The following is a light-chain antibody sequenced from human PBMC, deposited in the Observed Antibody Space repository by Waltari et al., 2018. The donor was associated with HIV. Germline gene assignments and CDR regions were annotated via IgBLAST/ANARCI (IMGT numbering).Light chain of an antibody. CDR2: EVI. CDR1: SSDVGGYDS. J-gene: IGLJ3*02. V-gene: IGLV2-11*01. Sequence: QSALTQPRSVSGSPGQSVTISCTGTSSDVGGYDSVSWYLQHPGKVPKLIIYEVIKRPSGVPDRVAGSKSGNTASRTIAGLQAEDEADYFCCSYAGTYTYVLCGGGTKLTVL. CDR3: CSYAGTYTYVL.